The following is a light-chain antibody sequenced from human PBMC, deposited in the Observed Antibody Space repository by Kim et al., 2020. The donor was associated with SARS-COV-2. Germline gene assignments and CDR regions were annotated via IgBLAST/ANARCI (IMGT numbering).Light chain of an antibody. CDR2: GAA. Sequence: SPGKRATPACRASQRVSSNLAWYQQKPGQAPRRLIYGAATRATGIPARFSGSGSGTEFTLTISSLQSEDFAVYYCQQYNNWPPITFGQGTRLEIK. V-gene: IGKV3-15*01. CDR1: QRVSSN. J-gene: IGKJ5*01. CDR3: QQYNNWPPIT.